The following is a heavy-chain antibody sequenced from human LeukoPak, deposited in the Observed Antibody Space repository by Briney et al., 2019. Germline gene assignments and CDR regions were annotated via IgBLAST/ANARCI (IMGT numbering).Heavy chain of an antibody. CDR2: ISGSGGGT. D-gene: IGHD1-26*01. Sequence: GGSLRLSCAVSGFTFSSYAMSWVRQAPGKGLEWVAAISGSGGGTDYADSVKGRFTISRDNSKNTLYPQMNSLRAEDTAVYYCAKDLGPYSGSYYFDYWGQGTLVTVSS. CDR3: AKDLGPYSGSYYFDY. CDR1: GFTFSSYA. J-gene: IGHJ4*02. V-gene: IGHV3-23*01.